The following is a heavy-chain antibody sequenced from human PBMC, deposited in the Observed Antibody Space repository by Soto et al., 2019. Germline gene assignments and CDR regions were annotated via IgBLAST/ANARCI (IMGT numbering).Heavy chain of an antibody. J-gene: IGHJ4*02. CDR3: AKATTNGGWFNPFDS. V-gene: IGHV3-23*01. Sequence: GGSLRLACAASGFSFVNYAMNWVRQAPGKGLEWVSGLSGSGTSTYYADSVKGRFTISRDNSRDTLFLQMNSLTADDAAVYYCAKATTNGGWFNPFDSWGQGALVTVSS. D-gene: IGHD6-19*01. CDR2: LSGSGTST. CDR1: GFSFVNYA.